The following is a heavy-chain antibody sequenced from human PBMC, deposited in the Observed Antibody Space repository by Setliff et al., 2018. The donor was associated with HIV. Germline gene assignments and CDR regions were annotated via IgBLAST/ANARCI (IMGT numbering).Heavy chain of an antibody. V-gene: IGHV4-34*01. CDR3: ASYRKAERWLQLGGNFDY. Sequence: LSLTCAVYGGSFSGYDWSWIRQPPGKGLEWIGEINHSGSTNYNPSLKSRVTMSVDTSKNQFSLKLSSVTAADTAVYYCASYRKAERWLQLGGNFDYWGQGTLVTVSS. D-gene: IGHD5-12*01. CDR1: GGSFSGYD. CDR2: INHSGST. J-gene: IGHJ4*02.